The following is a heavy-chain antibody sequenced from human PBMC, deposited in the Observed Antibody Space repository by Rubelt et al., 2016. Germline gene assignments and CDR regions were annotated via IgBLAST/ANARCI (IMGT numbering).Heavy chain of an antibody. Sequence: VQLVESGGGVVQPGGSLRLSCAASGFTFSDSTIHWVRQASGKGLGWVGRLRGKANNYANDHAAWVNGRFTISRDDSKNTAYLQMNSLKTEDTAVYYCTELGPYDYWGQGTLVTVSS. V-gene: IGHV3-73*01. D-gene: IGHD3-16*01. CDR2: LRGKANNYAN. CDR3: TELGPYDY. J-gene: IGHJ4*02. CDR1: GFTFSDST.